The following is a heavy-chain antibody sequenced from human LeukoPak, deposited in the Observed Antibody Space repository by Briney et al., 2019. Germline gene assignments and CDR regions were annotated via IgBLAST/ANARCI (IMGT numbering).Heavy chain of an antibody. Sequence: SETLSLTCTVSGGSISSYYWSWIRQPPGEGLEWIEYIYYSGSTNYNPSLKSRVTISVDTSKNQFSLKLSSVTAADTAVYYCARVGSGSYRYYYYYMDVWGKGTTVTISS. J-gene: IGHJ6*03. CDR3: ARVGSGSYRYYYYYMDV. CDR2: IYYSGST. V-gene: IGHV4-59*01. D-gene: IGHD3-10*01. CDR1: GGSISSYY.